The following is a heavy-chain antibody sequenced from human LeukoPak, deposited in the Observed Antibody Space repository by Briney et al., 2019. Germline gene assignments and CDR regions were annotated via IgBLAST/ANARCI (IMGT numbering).Heavy chain of an antibody. Sequence: SETLSLTCAVYGGSFSGYYWSWIRQPPGKGLEWIGEINHSGSTNYNPSLKSRVTISVDTSKNQFSLKLSSVTAANTAVYYCARGSPYSSSWYSYYYYGMDVWGQGTTVTVSS. J-gene: IGHJ6*02. V-gene: IGHV4-34*01. CDR2: INHSGST. CDR3: ARGSPYSSSWYSYYYYGMDV. D-gene: IGHD6-13*01. CDR1: GGSFSGYY.